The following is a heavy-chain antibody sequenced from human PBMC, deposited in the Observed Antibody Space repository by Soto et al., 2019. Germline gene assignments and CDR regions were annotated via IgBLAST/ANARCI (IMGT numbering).Heavy chain of an antibody. CDR3: AGLLSSREDYVFDS. D-gene: IGHD4-17*01. Sequence: PGGSLRLSCAVSGFTFSCSVMHWVRQSSGKGLEWVGRIKTKVNNYATAYAASVKGRFTISRDDSKNTSFLQLNSLKTEDTAIYYCAGLLSSREDYVFDSWGQGVLVTVSS. J-gene: IGHJ4*02. CDR2: IKTKVNNYAT. CDR1: GFTFSCSV. V-gene: IGHV3-73*01.